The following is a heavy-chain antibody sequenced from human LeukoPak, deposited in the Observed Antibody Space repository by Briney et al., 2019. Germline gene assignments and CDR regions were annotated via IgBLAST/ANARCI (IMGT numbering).Heavy chain of an antibody. D-gene: IGHD3-22*01. CDR3: ATEYYYDSSGYYPPPAFDI. CDR2: ICYSGST. V-gene: IGHV4-59*01. J-gene: IGHJ3*02. CDR1: GGSISTYY. Sequence: SETLSLTCTVSGGSISTYYWSWIRQPPGKALEWIGYICYSGSTNYNPSLKSRVTISVDTSKKQFSLKLSPVTAAETAVYHCATEYYYDSSGYYPPPAFDIWGQGTMVTVSS.